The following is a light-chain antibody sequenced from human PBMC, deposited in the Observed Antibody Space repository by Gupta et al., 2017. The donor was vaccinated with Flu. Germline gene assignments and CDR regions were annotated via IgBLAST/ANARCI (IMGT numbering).Light chain of an antibody. CDR1: KSNIGTHP. J-gene: IGLJ1*01. Sequence: QSVLPPPRPASAAARHMVTISCSARKSNIGTHPVHWYQQLPGTAPKLLIYSFNQRPSGVPDRFSGSKSDTSASLAISGLQFEDEADYYCSAWDDSLNGHYVFGTGTKVTVL. CDR2: SFN. V-gene: IGLV1-44*01. CDR3: SAWDDSLNGHYV.